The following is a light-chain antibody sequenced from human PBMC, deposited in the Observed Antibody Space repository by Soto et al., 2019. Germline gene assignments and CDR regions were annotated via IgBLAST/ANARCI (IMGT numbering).Light chain of an antibody. CDR1: QRVSNS. CDR3: QHYNQSPFT. CDR2: GAS. J-gene: IGKJ3*01. Sequence: IVMTQAPATLSVYPGERATLSCRARQRVSNSLACYQQKPCQAHRLLIYGASTRATGIPARFSGSGTGTELTLTISILQSEDFAVYYCQHYNQSPFTFGPGTKVDIK. V-gene: IGKV3-15*01.